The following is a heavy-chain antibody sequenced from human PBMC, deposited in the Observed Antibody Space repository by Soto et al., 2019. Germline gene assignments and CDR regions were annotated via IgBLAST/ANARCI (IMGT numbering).Heavy chain of an antibody. Sequence: EVQLAESGGGLAQPGGSLRLSCAASGFTLSGYAMDWVRQAPGKGLEYVSGISSNGVGTYYANSVQGRFTSSRDNSKNTVYLQMGSLRPEDMAVYYCARRARPDFYYMDVWGKWTTVTVSS. CDR1: GFTLSGYA. V-gene: IGHV3-64*01. D-gene: IGHD6-6*01. CDR3: ARRARPDFYYMDV. J-gene: IGHJ6*03. CDR2: ISSNGVGT.